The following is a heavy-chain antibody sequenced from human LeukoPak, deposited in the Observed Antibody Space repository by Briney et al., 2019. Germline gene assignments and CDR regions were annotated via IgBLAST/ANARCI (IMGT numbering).Heavy chain of an antibody. CDR1: GFTFSSYA. Sequence: GGSLRLSCAASGFTFSSYAMHWVRQAPGKGLEWVSYISSSSSSTIYYADSVKGRFTISRDNAKNSLYLQMNSLRAEDTAVYYCARPNVPAAIPGYWGQGTLVTVSS. CDR3: ARPNVPAAIPGY. J-gene: IGHJ4*02. D-gene: IGHD2-2*01. V-gene: IGHV3-48*01. CDR2: ISSSSSSTI.